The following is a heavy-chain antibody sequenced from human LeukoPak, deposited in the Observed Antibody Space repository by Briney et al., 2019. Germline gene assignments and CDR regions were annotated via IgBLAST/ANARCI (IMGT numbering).Heavy chain of an antibody. CDR2: IKQDGSEK. V-gene: IGHV3-7*01. CDR3: ARDLKSGWFDP. Sequence: GGSLRLSCAASGFTFSSYWMSWVRQAPGKGLEWVANIKQDGSEKYYVDSVKGRFTISGDNAKNSLYLQMNSLRAEDTAVYYCARDLKSGWFDPWGQGTLVTVSS. D-gene: IGHD1-14*01. J-gene: IGHJ5*02. CDR1: GFTFSSYW.